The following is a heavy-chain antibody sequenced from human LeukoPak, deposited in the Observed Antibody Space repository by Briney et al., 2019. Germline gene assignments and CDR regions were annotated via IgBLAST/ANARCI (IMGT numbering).Heavy chain of an antibody. J-gene: IGHJ4*02. CDR3: ARDSSGRGAFDY. CDR2: IGTAGDT. D-gene: IGHD3-10*01. V-gene: IGHV3-13*01. Sequence: GGSLRLSCAASGFTFSSYDMHWVRQATGKGLEWVSAIGTAGDTYYPGSVKGRFTISRENAKNSLYLQMNSLRAGDTAVYYCARDSSGRGAFDYWGQGTLVTVPS. CDR1: GFTFSSYD.